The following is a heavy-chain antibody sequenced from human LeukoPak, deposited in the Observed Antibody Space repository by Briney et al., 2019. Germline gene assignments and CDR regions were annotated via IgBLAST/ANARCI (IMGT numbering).Heavy chain of an antibody. J-gene: IGHJ4*02. CDR2: IKQDGSEK. Sequence: PGGSLRLSCAASGFTFSSYWMSWVRHAPGKGLEWVANIKQDGSEKYYVDSVKGRFTISRDNAKTSLYLQMNSLRAEDTAVYYCARVGDVYYFDYWGQGTLVTVSS. CDR3: ARVGDVYYFDY. V-gene: IGHV3-7*01. CDR1: GFTFSSYW. D-gene: IGHD4-17*01.